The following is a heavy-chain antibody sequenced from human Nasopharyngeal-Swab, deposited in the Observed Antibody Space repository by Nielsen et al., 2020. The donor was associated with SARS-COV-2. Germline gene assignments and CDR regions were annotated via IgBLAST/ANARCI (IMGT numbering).Heavy chain of an antibody. D-gene: IGHD6-19*01. Sequence: ASVKVSCKASGYTFTSYDINWVRQATGQGLEWMGWINPNSGGTNYAQKFQGRVTMTRDTSISTAYMELSRLRSDDTAVYYCARATAVAPRGEFDPWGQGTLVTVSS. CDR1: GYTFTSYD. V-gene: IGHV1-2*02. CDR3: ARATAVAPRGEFDP. CDR2: INPNSGGT. J-gene: IGHJ5*02.